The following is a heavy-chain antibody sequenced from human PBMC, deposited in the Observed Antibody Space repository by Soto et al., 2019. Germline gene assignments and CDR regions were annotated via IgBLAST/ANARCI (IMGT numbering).Heavy chain of an antibody. J-gene: IGHJ1*01. CDR1: GFTFSTYG. V-gene: IGHV3-30*18. D-gene: IGHD4-17*01. Sequence: QVQLVESGGGVVQPGRSLRLSCAASGFTFSTYGMHWVRQAPGKGLEWVAVMSYDGSNEYYADSVKGRFTIFRDNSKNTLYLQMNSLRAEDTAVYYCAKPGGDYGYFHHWGQGTLVTVSS. CDR2: MSYDGSNE. CDR3: AKPGGDYGYFHH.